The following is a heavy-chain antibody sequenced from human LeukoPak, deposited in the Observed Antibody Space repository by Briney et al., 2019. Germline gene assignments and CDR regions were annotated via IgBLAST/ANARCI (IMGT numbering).Heavy chain of an antibody. V-gene: IGHV1-46*01. J-gene: IGHJ5*02. CDR1: GYTFTSYY. CDR3: VPAYYDSSGYPRFDP. D-gene: IGHD3-22*01. CDR2: ISPSGGST. Sequence: ASVKVSCKASGYTFTSYYMHWVRQAPGQGLEWMGIISPSGGSTSYAQKFQGRVTMTRDMSTSTVYMELSSLRSEDTAVYYCVPAYYDSSGYPRFDPWGQGTLVTVSS.